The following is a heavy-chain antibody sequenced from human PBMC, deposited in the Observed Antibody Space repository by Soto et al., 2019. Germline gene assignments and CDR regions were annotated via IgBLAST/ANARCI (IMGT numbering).Heavy chain of an antibody. V-gene: IGHV3-21*01. CDR3: AVSHLGEQLVFGYYGMDV. J-gene: IGHJ6*02. CDR1: GFTFSSYS. Sequence: EVQLVESGGGLVKPGGSLRLSCAASGFTFSSYSMNWVRQAPGKGLEWVSSISRSSSYIYYADSVKGRFTISRDNAKNSLYLQMNSLRAEDTAVYYCAVSHLGEQLVFGYYGMDVWGQGTTVTVSS. D-gene: IGHD6-6*01. CDR2: ISRSSSYI.